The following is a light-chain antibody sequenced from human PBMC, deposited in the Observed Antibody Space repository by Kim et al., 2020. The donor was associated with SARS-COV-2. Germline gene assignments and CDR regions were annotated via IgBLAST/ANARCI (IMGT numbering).Light chain of an antibody. CDR2: DVT. CDR1: SSDIGAYDY. CDR3: SSYIPSSTV. Sequence: QSALTQPASVSASPGQSITIACTGTSSDIGAYDYVSWYQQHPGKAPKLIIYDVTKRPPGVSSRFSASRSGNTASLTISGLRAEDEADYYCSSYIPSSTVFGGGTKVTVL. V-gene: IGLV2-14*03. J-gene: IGLJ2*01.